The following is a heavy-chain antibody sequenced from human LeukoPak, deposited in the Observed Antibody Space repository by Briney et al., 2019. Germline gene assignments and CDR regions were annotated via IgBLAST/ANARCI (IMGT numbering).Heavy chain of an antibody. Sequence: GGTLRLSCAASGFTFSSYGMSWVRQAPGKGLEWVSGISGSGGSTYYADSVKGRFTISRDNAKNSLYLQMNSLRAEDTALYYCAKGHYQLLSPGGNYWGQGTLVTVSS. D-gene: IGHD2-2*01. J-gene: IGHJ4*02. V-gene: IGHV3-23*01. CDR2: ISGSGGST. CDR3: AKGHYQLLSPGGNY. CDR1: GFTFSSYG.